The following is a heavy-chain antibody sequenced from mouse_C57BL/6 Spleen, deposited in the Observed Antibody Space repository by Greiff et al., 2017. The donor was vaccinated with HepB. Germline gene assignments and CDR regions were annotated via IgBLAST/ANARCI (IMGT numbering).Heavy chain of an antibody. Sequence: VMLVESGAELARPGASVKMSCKASGYTFTSYTMHWVKQRPGQGLEWIGYINPSSGYTKYNQKFKDKATLTADKSSSTAYMQLSSLTSEDSAVYYCASEDGSWFAYWGQGTLVTVSA. CDR2: INPSSGYT. CDR3: ASEDGSWFAY. D-gene: IGHD1-1*02. V-gene: IGHV1-4*01. J-gene: IGHJ3*01. CDR1: GYTFTSYT.